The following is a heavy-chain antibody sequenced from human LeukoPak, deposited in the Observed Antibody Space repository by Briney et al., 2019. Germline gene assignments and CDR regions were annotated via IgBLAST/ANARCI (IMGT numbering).Heavy chain of an antibody. Sequence: PGGSLRLSCAASGFAFSSSPMNWVRQAPGKGLEWVSYSRNSQNIYYAASVEGRFTISRDNAGNSLYLQMNSLRDEDTAVYYCARDGPDIVVVVAATPPDYWGQGTLVTVSS. CDR3: ARDGPDIVVVVAATPPDY. CDR2: SRNSQNI. J-gene: IGHJ4*02. V-gene: IGHV3-48*02. CDR1: GFAFSSSP. D-gene: IGHD2-15*01.